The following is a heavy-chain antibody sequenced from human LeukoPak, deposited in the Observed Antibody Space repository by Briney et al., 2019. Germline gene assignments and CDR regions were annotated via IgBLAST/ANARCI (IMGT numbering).Heavy chain of an antibody. CDR1: GGTFSSYA. Sequence: GASVKVSCKASGGTFSSYAISWVRQAPGQGLEWMGRIIPILGIANYAQKFQGRVTITADKSTSTAYIELSSLRSEDTAVYYCARAGRTRLHYAFDIWGQGTMVTVSS. CDR2: IIPILGIA. D-gene: IGHD1-1*01. V-gene: IGHV1-69*04. J-gene: IGHJ3*02. CDR3: ARAGRTRLHYAFDI.